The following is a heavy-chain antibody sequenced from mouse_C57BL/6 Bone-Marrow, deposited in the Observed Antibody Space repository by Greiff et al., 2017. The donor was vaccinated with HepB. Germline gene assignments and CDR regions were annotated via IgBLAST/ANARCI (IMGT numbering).Heavy chain of an antibody. CDR2: ISSGSSTI. V-gene: IGHV5-17*01. D-gene: IGHD1-1*01. CDR1: GFTFSDYG. J-gene: IGHJ2*01. CDR3: ARPLITTVVALDY. Sequence: EVQVVESGGGLVKPGGSLKLSCAASGFTFSDYGMHWVRQAPEKGLEWVAYISSGSSTIYYADTVKGRFTISRDNAKNTLFLQMTSLRSEDTAMYYCARPLITTVVALDYWGQGTTLTVSS.